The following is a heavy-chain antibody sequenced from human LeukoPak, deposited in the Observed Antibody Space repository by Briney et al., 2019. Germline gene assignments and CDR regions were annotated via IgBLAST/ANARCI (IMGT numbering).Heavy chain of an antibody. J-gene: IGHJ3*02. CDR3: ARLYYDSIYAFDI. V-gene: IGHV1-2*02. D-gene: IGHD3-22*01. Sequence: AASVKVSCKASGYTFTGYYMHWVRQAPGQGLEWMGWINPNSGGTNYAQKFQGRVTMTRDTSISTAYMELSRLRSDDTAVYYCARLYYDSIYAFDIWGQGTMVTVSS. CDR1: GYTFTGYY. CDR2: INPNSGGT.